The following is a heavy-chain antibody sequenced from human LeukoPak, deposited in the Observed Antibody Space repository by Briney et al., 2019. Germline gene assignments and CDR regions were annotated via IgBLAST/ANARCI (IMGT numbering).Heavy chain of an antibody. CDR1: GFTFDNYA. V-gene: IGHV3-23*01. Sequence: PGGSLRLSCAASGFTFDNYAMSWVRQTPGKGLEWVSGIGGSGDDTSYADSVKGRFTVSRDNSKNTLYLQMNSLRAKDTAIYYCAKTLRDLEWLTGELRVWGQGTTVTVS. J-gene: IGHJ6*02. D-gene: IGHD3-3*01. CDR2: IGGSGDDT. CDR3: AKTLRDLEWLTGELRV.